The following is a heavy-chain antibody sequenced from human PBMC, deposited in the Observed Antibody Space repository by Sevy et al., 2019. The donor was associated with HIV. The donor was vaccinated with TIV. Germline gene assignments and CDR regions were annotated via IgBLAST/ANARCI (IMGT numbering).Heavy chain of an antibody. D-gene: IGHD1-26*01. CDR3: ARKRSGAIGYYFDY. V-gene: IGHV3-33*01. CDR1: GFTLSSYG. Sequence: GGSLRLSCAASGFTLSSYGMHWVRQAPGKGLEWVAVIWYDGSNKYYADSVKGRFTISRDNSKNTLYLQMNSLRAEDTAVYYCARKRSGAIGYYFDYWGQGTLVTVSS. CDR2: IWYDGSNK. J-gene: IGHJ4*02.